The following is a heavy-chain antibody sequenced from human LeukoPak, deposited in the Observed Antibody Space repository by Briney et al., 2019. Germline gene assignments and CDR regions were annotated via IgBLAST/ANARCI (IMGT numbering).Heavy chain of an antibody. J-gene: IGHJ6*02. CDR1: GFIFSNYA. D-gene: IGHD5-24*01. CDR2: IYSGGST. V-gene: IGHV3-53*04. CDR3: ARDPTNYYGMDV. Sequence: GGSLRLSCAASGFIFSNYAMSWVRQAPGKGLEGVSVIYSGGSTYYADSVKGRFTISRHNSKNTLYLQMNSLRAEDTAVYYCARDPTNYYGMDVWGQGTTVTVSS.